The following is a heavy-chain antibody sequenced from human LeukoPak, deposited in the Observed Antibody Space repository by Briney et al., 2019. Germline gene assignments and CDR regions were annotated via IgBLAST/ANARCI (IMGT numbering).Heavy chain of an antibody. D-gene: IGHD2-2*01. Sequence: SSQTLSLTCAVSGGSISSGGYSWSWIRQPPGKGLEWIGYIYHSGSTYYNPSLKSRVTISVDRSKNQFSLKLSSVTAADTAVYYCARGGYCSSTSCFYWFDPWGQGTLVTVSS. CDR1: GGSISSGGYS. CDR3: ARGGYCSSTSCFYWFDP. CDR2: IYHSGST. V-gene: IGHV4-30-2*01. J-gene: IGHJ5*02.